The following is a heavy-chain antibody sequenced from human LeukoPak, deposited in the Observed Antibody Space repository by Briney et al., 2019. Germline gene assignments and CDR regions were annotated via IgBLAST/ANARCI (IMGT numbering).Heavy chain of an antibody. CDR2: ISGSGAST. V-gene: IGHV3-23*01. Sequence: GGSLRLSCLTSGFTLSTNAMSWVRQAPGKGLEWISGISGSGASTYYADSVKGRFTISRDDSRNTLYLQMNSLRAEDTAIYYCAKHDYGGPVIWGQGTMVTVSS. CDR3: AKHDYGGPVI. CDR1: GFTLSTNA. J-gene: IGHJ3*02. D-gene: IGHD4-23*01.